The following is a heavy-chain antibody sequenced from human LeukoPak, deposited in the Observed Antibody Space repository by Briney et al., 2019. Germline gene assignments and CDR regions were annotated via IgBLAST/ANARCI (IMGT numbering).Heavy chain of an antibody. CDR3: ARGPNSNWSGLDF. CDR2: ISTSSTYI. J-gene: IGHJ4*02. V-gene: IGHV3-21*01. CDR1: GFTFSSYS. Sequence: PGGSLRLSCAASGFTFSSYSIHWVRQAPGKGLEWVSSISTSSTYIYYADSVKGRFTISRDNAKNSLYLQMNSLRAEDTAVYYCARGPNSNWSGLDFWGQGTLLTVSS. D-gene: IGHD6-6*01.